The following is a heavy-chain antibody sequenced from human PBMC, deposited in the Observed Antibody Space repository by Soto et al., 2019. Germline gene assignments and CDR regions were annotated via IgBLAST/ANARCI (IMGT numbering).Heavy chain of an antibody. Sequence: GGSLRLSCAASGFTFSSYSMNWVRQAPGKGLEWVSSISSSSSYIYYADSVKGRFTISRDNAKNSLYLQMNSLRAEDTAVYYCARVVRTYYDILTGYSPAYYYYGMDVWGQGTTVAVSS. D-gene: IGHD3-9*01. CDR1: GFTFSSYS. V-gene: IGHV3-21*01. CDR2: ISSSSSYI. CDR3: ARVVRTYYDILTGYSPAYYYYGMDV. J-gene: IGHJ6*02.